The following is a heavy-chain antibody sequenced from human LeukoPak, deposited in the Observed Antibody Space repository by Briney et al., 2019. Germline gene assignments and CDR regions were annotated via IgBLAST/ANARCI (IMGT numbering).Heavy chain of an antibody. CDR1: GFTFSSYW. V-gene: IGHV3-7*01. D-gene: IGHD3-10*01. Sequence: GGSLRLSCAASGFTFSSYWMSWVRQAPGKGLEWVANIKQDGSEKYFLDSVEGRFTISRDNAKNSLYLQMNSLRAEDTAVYYCARDKERGDSYFNYWGQGTLVAVSS. CDR3: ARDKERGDSYFNY. J-gene: IGHJ4*02. CDR2: IKQDGSEK.